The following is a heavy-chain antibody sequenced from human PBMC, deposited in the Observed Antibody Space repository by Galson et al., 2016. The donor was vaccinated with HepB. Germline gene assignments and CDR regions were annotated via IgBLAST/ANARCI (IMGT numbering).Heavy chain of an antibody. J-gene: IGHJ4*02. V-gene: IGHV3-9*01. Sequence: SLRLSCAASGFTFDDYAMHWVRQAPGKGLEWVSGISWNSGSIGYADSVKGRFTISRDNAKNSLYLQMNSLSAEDTALYYCAKDIDYGDYRYFDYWGQGTLVTVSS. D-gene: IGHD4-17*01. CDR2: ISWNSGSI. CDR3: AKDIDYGDYRYFDY. CDR1: GFTFDDYA.